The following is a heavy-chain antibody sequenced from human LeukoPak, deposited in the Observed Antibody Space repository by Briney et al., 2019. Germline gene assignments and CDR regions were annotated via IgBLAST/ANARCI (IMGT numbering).Heavy chain of an antibody. CDR1: GYTFTNYY. J-gene: IGHJ4*02. D-gene: IGHD3-10*01. CDR2: VNPNGGST. CDR3: ARDQYGSGSYYYYYFDY. V-gene: IGHV1-46*01. Sequence: ASVKVSCKASGYTFTNYYMHWVRQAPGQGLEWMGIVNPNGGSTSYAQKFQGRVTMTRDTSTSTVYMELTSLRSEDTAVYYRARDQYGSGSYYYYYFDYWGQGTLVTVSS.